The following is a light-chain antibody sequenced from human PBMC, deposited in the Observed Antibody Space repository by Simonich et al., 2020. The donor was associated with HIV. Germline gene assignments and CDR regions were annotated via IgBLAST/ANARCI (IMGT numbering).Light chain of an antibody. CDR2: DVS. J-gene: IGLJ3*02. CDR3: SSYTSSSTWV. CDR1: SSDVGRYNL. Sequence: QSALTQPASVSGSPGQSITISCTGTSSDVGRYNLVSWYQHHPGKAPKLMIYDVSKRPSGVSNRFSGSKSGNTASLTISGLQAEDEADYYCSSYTSSSTWVFGGGTRLTVL. V-gene: IGLV2-14*02.